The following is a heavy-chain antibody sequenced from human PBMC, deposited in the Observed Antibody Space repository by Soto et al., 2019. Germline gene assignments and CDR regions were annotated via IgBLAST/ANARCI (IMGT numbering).Heavy chain of an antibody. D-gene: IGHD1-1*01. V-gene: IGHV3-74*01. CDR3: AREGGPNWRSFYYYYYMDV. Sequence: GESLKISCAASGFTFSSYWMHWVRQAPGKGLVWVSRINSDGSSTSYADYVKGRFTISRDKAKNTLYLQMNSLSAEDTAVYCCAREGGPNWRSFYYYYYMDVWGKGTTVTVSS. J-gene: IGHJ6*03. CDR1: GFTFSSYW. CDR2: INSDGSST.